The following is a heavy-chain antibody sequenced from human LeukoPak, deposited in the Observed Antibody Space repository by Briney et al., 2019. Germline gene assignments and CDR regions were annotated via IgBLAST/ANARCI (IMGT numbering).Heavy chain of an antibody. V-gene: IGHV3-13*01. CDR1: GFIFSSYD. CDR2: IGTAGDT. Sequence: GGSLRLSCAASGFIFSSYDVHWVRQATGKGLEWVSAIGTAGDTYYPGSVKGRFTISRENAKNSLYLQMNSLRIEDTAVYYCARGAYYYGYDQYYFDYWGQGTLVTVSS. D-gene: IGHD3-10*01. CDR3: ARGAYYYGYDQYYFDY. J-gene: IGHJ4*02.